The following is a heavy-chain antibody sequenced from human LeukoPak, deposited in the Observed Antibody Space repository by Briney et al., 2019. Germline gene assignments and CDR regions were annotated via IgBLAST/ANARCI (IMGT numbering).Heavy chain of an antibody. Sequence: GPSLRPSWAASGFTFSSYGMRSVRQAPGKGLEWVAVIWYDGCNKYYADSVKGRFTISRDDSKNTLYLQMNSLRAEYTTVYHCARQVGGEYLAGIFDYWGQGTLVTVSS. D-gene: IGHD6-13*01. J-gene: IGHJ4*02. CDR2: IWYDGCNK. CDR1: GFTFSSYG. CDR3: ARQVGGEYLAGIFDY. V-gene: IGHV3-33*01.